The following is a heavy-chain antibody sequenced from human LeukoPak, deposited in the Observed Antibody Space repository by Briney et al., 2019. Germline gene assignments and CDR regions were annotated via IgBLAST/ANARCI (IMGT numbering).Heavy chain of an antibody. CDR3: ARQLDTYYYDSSGYYYRGAFDI. Sequence: PSETLSLTCTVSGGFISSYYRSWIRQPPGKGLEWIGYIYYSGSTNYNPSLKSRVTISVDTSKNQFSLKLSSVTAADTAVYYCARQLDTYYYDSSGYYYRGAFDIWGQGTMVTVSS. CDR1: GGFISSYY. CDR2: IYYSGST. J-gene: IGHJ3*02. V-gene: IGHV4-59*08. D-gene: IGHD3-22*01.